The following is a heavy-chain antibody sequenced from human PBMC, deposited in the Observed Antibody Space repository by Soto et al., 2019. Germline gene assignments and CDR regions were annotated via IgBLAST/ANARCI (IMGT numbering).Heavy chain of an antibody. V-gene: IGHV1-2*02. J-gene: IGHJ4*02. CDR3: ARVPWIDTAMVHFDY. CDR2: INPNSGGT. CDR1: GYTFTGYY. Sequence: ASVKVSCKASGYTFTGYYMHWVRQAPGQGLEWMGWINPNSGGTNYAQKFQGRVTMTRDTSISTAYMELSRLRSDDTAVYYCARVPWIDTAMVHFDYWGQGTLVTVSS. D-gene: IGHD5-18*01.